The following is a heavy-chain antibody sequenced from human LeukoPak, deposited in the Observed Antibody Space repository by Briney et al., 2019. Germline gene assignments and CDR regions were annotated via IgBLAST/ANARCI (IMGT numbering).Heavy chain of an antibody. J-gene: IGHJ4*02. CDR3: ARGYCSGGSCYYFDY. Sequence: SVKVSCKASGGTFSSYAISWVRQAPGQGLEWMGRIIPIFGIANYAQKFQGRVTITADKSTSTAYMELSSLRSEDAAVYYCARGYCSGGSCYYFDYWGQGTLVTVSS. CDR2: IIPIFGIA. CDR1: GGTFSSYA. V-gene: IGHV1-69*04. D-gene: IGHD2-15*01.